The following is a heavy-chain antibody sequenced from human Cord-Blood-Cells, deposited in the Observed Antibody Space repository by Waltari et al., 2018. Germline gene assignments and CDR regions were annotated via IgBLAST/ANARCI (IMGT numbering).Heavy chain of an antibody. CDR2: IRQDGSEK. CDR3: ARDPGRPYSSSWFDY. CDR1: GFTFSSYW. Sequence: EVQLVESGGGLVQPGGSLRLSCAASGFTFSSYWMSWVRQAPGKGLEWVANIRQDGSEKYYVDSVKGRLTISRDNAKNSLYLQMNSLRAEDTAVYYCARDPGRPYSSSWFDYWGQGTLVTVSS. V-gene: IGHV3-7*05. J-gene: IGHJ4*02. D-gene: IGHD6-13*01.